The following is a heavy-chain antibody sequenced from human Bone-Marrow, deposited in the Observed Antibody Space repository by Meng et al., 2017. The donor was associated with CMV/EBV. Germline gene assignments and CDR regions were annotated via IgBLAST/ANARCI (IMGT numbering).Heavy chain of an antibody. CDR1: GDSISSSIYY. Sequence: SETLSLTCTVSGDSISSSIYYWGWIRQPPGKGLEWIASIHYSGTTYYNPSLKSRVTISGDTAKNQFSLKATSVTAADTAVYYCARDITGVHYWGQGTLVTVSS. CDR3: ARDITGVHY. J-gene: IGHJ4*02. V-gene: IGHV4-39*07. CDR2: IHYSGTT. D-gene: IGHD7-27*01.